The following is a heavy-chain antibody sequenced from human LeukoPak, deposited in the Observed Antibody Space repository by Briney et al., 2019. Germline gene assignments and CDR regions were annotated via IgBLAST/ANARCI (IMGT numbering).Heavy chain of an antibody. V-gene: IGHV3-53*01. J-gene: IGHJ6*03. CDR3: AKSAVAYYYYYYMDV. CDR2: IYSGGST. D-gene: IGHD6-19*01. Sequence: PGGSLRLSCAASGFTVSSNYMSWVRQAPGKGLEWVSVIYSGGSTYYADSVKGRFTISRDNSKNTLYLQMNSLRAEDTAVYYCAKSAVAYYYYYYMDVWGKGTTVTVSS. CDR1: GFTVSSNY.